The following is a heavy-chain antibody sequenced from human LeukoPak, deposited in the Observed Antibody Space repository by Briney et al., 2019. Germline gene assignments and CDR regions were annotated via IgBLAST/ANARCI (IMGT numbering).Heavy chain of an antibody. Sequence: PGGSLRLSCAASGFTFDDYAMHWVRQAPGKGLEWVSGISGSGGSTYYADSVKGRFTISRDNSKNTLYLQMNSLRAEDTAVYYCAKPGYDILTGYGATDYWGQGTLVTVSS. J-gene: IGHJ4*02. CDR3: AKPGYDILTGYGATDY. CDR2: ISGSGGST. D-gene: IGHD3-9*01. CDR1: GFTFDDYA. V-gene: IGHV3-23*01.